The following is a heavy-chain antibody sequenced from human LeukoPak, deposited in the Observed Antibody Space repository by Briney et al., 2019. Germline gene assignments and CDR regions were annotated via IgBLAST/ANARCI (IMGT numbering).Heavy chain of an antibody. D-gene: IGHD2-21*02. CDR2: ISYDGSNK. J-gene: IGHJ6*02. Sequence: GRSLRLSCAASGFTFSSYAMHWVRQAPGKGLEWVAVISYDGSNKYYAESVKGRFTISRDNSKNTLYLQMNGLRVEDTAVFYCVKRGGGDHGLDVWGQGTTVTVSS. V-gene: IGHV3-30-3*02. CDR3: VKRGGGDHGLDV. CDR1: GFTFSSYA.